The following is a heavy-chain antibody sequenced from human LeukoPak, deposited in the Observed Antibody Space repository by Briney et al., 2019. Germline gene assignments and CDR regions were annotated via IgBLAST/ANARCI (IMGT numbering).Heavy chain of an antibody. V-gene: IGHV4-39*07. Sequence: PSETLSLTCTVSGGSISSGGYYWSWIRQPPGKGLEWIGSIYYSGSTYYNPSLKSRVTISVDTSKNQFSLKLSSVTAADTAVYYCARVVIPSHFDYWGQGTLVTVSS. J-gene: IGHJ4*02. CDR1: GGSISSGGYY. CDR2: IYYSGST. D-gene: IGHD3-16*02. CDR3: ARVVIPSHFDY.